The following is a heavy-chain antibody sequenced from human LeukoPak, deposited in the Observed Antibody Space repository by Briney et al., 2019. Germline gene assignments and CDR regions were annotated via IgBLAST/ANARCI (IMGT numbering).Heavy chain of an antibody. CDR3: ARDGGEYSSSSFDY. CDR1: GGTFSSYT. D-gene: IGHD6-6*01. V-gene: IGHV1-69*04. CDR2: IIPILGIA. Sequence: SVKVSCKASGGTFSSYTISWVRQAPGQGPEWMGRIIPILGIANYAQKFQGRVTITAYKSTSTAYMELSSLRSEDTAVYYCARDGGEYSSSSFDYWGQGTLVTVSS. J-gene: IGHJ4*02.